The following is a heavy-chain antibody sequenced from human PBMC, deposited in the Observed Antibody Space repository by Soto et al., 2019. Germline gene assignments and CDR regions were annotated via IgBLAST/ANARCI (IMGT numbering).Heavy chain of an antibody. Sequence: GESLKISCKASGYSFIKYWIGWVRQMPGQGLEWMGIIYPEDSITKYSPAFQGQVTISADKSVTTAYLQWSGLEASDTAIYYCARRAVRGVIDYWGQGALVTVSS. CDR2: IYPEDSIT. V-gene: IGHV5-51*01. CDR3: ARRAVRGVIDY. D-gene: IGHD3-10*01. CDR1: GYSFIKYW. J-gene: IGHJ4*02.